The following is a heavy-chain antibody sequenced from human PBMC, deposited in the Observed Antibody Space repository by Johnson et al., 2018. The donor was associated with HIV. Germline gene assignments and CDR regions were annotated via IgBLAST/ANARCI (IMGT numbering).Heavy chain of an antibody. J-gene: IGHJ3*02. Sequence: VQLVESGGGLVQPGGSLKLSCAASGFTFSDYAMHWVRQAPGKGLEWVSVIYSGGSTYYADSVKGRFTISRDNSKNTLYLQMNSLRTEDTAVYYCARDHLRRSHAFDIWGQGTMVTVSS. CDR1: GFTFSDYA. V-gene: IGHV3-53*01. D-gene: IGHD2-15*01. CDR3: ARDHLRRSHAFDI. CDR2: IYSGGST.